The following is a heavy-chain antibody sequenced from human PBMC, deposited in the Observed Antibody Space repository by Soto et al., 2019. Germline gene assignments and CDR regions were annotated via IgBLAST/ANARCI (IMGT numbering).Heavy chain of an antibody. V-gene: IGHV3-23*01. CDR3: AYSSTPFDY. D-gene: IGHD6-13*01. CDR2: ISGSGGST. J-gene: IGHJ4*02. Sequence: EVQLLESGGGLVQPGGSLRLSCAASGFTFSSYAMSWVRQAPGKGLEWVSAISGSGGSTYYTDSVKGRYTISRDTSKNTLYLHMNSLRSEATAVYYCAYSSTPFDYWGQGTLVTVSS. CDR1: GFTFSSYA.